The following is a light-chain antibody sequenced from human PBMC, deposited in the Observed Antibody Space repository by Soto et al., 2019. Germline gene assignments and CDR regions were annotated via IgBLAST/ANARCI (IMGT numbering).Light chain of an antibody. CDR3: SSYKSSSTRV. Sequence: QSVLTQPASVSGSPGQSITISCTGTSSDVGGYKYVSWYQQHPGKAPKLMIYDIRNRPSGVSNRFSGSKSGNTASLTISGLQAEDEADYYCSSYKSSSTRVLGTGTKLTVL. CDR1: SSDVGGYKY. J-gene: IGLJ1*01. CDR2: DIR. V-gene: IGLV2-14*03.